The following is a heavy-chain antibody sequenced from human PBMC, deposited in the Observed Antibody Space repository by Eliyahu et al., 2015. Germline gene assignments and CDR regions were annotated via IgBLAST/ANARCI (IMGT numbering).Heavy chain of an antibody. CDR1: GFTFSNYD. V-gene: IGHV3-13*04. J-gene: IGHJ3*02. CDR3: TRGRGKGSDI. D-gene: IGHD3-10*01. Sequence: EVQLVESGGGLVQPGGSLRLSCAASGFTFSNYDMHWVRPATGKGLEWVSTIGTVGDPYYPDSVKGRFTISREDAKNSLFLQMNSLRAGDTAMYYCTRGRGKGSDIWGQGTLVTVSS. CDR2: IGTVGDP.